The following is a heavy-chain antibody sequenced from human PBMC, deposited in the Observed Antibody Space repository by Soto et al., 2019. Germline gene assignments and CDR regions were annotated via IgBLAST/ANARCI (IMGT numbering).Heavy chain of an antibody. CDR3: ARVVKTVSYGMDV. CDR2: IYYSGST. Sequence: SETRSLTCTVSSRSVSSGSYYWSWIRQPPGKGLEWIGYIYYSGSTNYNPSLKSRVTISVDTSKNQFSLKLSSVTAADTAVYYCARVVKTVSYGMDVWGQGTTVTVS. J-gene: IGHJ6*02. CDR1: SRSVSSGSYY. V-gene: IGHV4-61*01. D-gene: IGHD1-20*01.